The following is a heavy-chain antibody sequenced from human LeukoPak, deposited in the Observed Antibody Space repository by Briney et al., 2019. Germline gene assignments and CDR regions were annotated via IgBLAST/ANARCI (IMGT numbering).Heavy chain of an antibody. D-gene: IGHD5-18*01. CDR3: ARVGKDTAMVTEFDY. CDR2: THHSGST. CDR1: GGSISSYY. V-gene: IGHV4-34*01. Sequence: SETLSLTCAVYGGSISSYYWSWIRQPPGKGLEWIGETHHSGSTNYNPSLKSRVTISVDTSQNQFSLKLSSVTAADTAVYYCARVGKDTAMVTEFDYGGQGTLVTVSS. J-gene: IGHJ4*02.